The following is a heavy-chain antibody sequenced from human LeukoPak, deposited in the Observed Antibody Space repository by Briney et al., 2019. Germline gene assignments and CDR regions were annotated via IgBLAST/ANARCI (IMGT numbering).Heavy chain of an antibody. CDR2: IYRSGDT. CDR3: ARDKRYCSSGRCWGVQFGP. J-gene: IGHJ5*02. Sequence: GGSLRLSCAASGFTVSTNYMSGVRQAPGKGPEWISIIYRSGDTYYADSVKGRFTISRDNSKNTLYLQMNRLRVEDTAVYYCARDKRYCSSGRCWGVQFGPWGQGTLVTVSS. D-gene: IGHD2-15*01. V-gene: IGHV3-66*01. CDR1: GFTVSTNY.